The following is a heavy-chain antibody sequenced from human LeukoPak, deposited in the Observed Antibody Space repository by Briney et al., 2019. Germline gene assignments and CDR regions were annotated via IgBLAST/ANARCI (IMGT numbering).Heavy chain of an antibody. V-gene: IGHV3-21*01. Sequence: GGSLRLSCAASGFTFSSYAMSWVRQAPWKGLEWVSTISSISHYIYYADSVKGRFTISRDNAKNSMYLQMNSLRAEDTGVYYCARDLSLGNPGGFDYWGQGALVTVSS. CDR1: GFTFSSYA. CDR3: ARDLSLGNPGGFDY. J-gene: IGHJ4*02. D-gene: IGHD3-16*01. CDR2: ISSISHYI.